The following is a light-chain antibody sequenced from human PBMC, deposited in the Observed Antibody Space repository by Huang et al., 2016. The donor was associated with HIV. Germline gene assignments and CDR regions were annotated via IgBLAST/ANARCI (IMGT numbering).Light chain of an antibody. Sequence: DIVMTQSPDSLAVSLGERATINCTSSQSVLYSSNNQNYLAWYHQKPGQPPKLLRYWASARESGVPDQFSGSGSGTDFTLTISSLQAEDVAVYYCQQYYSTPLTFGGGTKVEIK. J-gene: IGKJ4*01. CDR1: QSVLYSSNNQNY. CDR2: WAS. V-gene: IGKV4-1*01. CDR3: QQYYSTPLT.